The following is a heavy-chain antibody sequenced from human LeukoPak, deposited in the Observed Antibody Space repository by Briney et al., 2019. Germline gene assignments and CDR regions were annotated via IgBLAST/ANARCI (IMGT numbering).Heavy chain of an antibody. D-gene: IGHD6-19*01. Sequence: SETLSLTCTVSVGSISSYYWRWIRQPPGNGLEWIGYIYTSGSTNYNPSLKSRVTVSVDTSKNQFSLKLSSVTAADTAVYYCARQYSSGWPFDCWGQGTLVTVSS. CDR3: ARQYSSGWPFDC. CDR1: VGSISSYY. J-gene: IGHJ4*02. CDR2: IYTSGST. V-gene: IGHV4-4*09.